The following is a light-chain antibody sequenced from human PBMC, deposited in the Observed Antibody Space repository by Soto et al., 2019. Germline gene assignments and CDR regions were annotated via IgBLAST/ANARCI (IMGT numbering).Light chain of an antibody. CDR1: QSVSSTY. V-gene: IGKV3-20*01. CDR2: GAS. CDR3: QQFGSSPAYT. Sequence: EIVLTQSPGTLSLSPGERATLSCSASQSVSSTYLAWYQQKPGQAPRLLIYGASSRATGIPDRFSGSGSGTDFTLTISRLEYEDFAVYYCQQFGSSPAYTFGQGTKMEIK. J-gene: IGKJ2*01.